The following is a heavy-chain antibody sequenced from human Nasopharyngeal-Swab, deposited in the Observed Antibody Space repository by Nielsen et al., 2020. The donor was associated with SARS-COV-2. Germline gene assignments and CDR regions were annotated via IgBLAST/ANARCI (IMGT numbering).Heavy chain of an antibody. J-gene: IGHJ3*02. CDR3: ASSYYDFWSGYYYHGAFDI. Sequence: VRQAPGKGLVWVSRINSDGSSTSYADSVKGRFTISRDNAKNTLYLQMNSLRAEDTAVYYCASSYYDFWSGYYYHGAFDIWGQGTMVTVSS. CDR2: INSDGSST. D-gene: IGHD3-3*01. V-gene: IGHV3-74*01.